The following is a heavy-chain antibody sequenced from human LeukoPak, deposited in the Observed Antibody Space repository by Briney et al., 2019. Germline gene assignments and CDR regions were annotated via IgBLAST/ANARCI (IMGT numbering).Heavy chain of an antibody. CDR1: GYSSSSGYY. CDR3: ARSRYYYGSGSYFGGRLTYFDY. V-gene: IGHV4-38-2*02. J-gene: IGHJ4*02. D-gene: IGHD3-10*01. CDR2: INHSGNT. Sequence: SETLSLTCTVSGYSSSSGYYWGWVRQSPGKGLEWIASINHSGNTFYNPSLKSRVTISVDTSKNQFSLKLSSVTAADTAVYYCARSRYYYGSGSYFGGRLTYFDYWGQGTLVTVSS.